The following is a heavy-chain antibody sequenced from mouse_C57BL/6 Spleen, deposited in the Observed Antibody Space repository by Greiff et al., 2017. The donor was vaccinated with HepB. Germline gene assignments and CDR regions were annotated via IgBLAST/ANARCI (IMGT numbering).Heavy chain of an antibody. Sequence: VQLQQSGPELVKPGASVKISCNASGYTFTDYYMNWVKQSHGKSLEWIGDINPNNGGTSYNQKFKGKATLTVDKSSSTAYMELRSLTSEDSAVYYCARVGYYDVWGTGTTVTVSS. CDR2: INPNNGGT. CDR3: ARVGYYDV. J-gene: IGHJ1*03. V-gene: IGHV1-26*01. CDR1: GYTFTDYY.